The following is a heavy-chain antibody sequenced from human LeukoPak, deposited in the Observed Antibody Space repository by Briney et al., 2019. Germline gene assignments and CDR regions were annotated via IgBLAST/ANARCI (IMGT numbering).Heavy chain of an antibody. D-gene: IGHD3-3*01. J-gene: IGHJ5*02. Sequence: ASVKVSCKASGYTFTSYGISWVRQAPGQGLEWMGWISAYNGNTNYAQKLQGRVTMTTDTSTSTAYMELRSLRSDDTAVYYCARVGDYDFWSGYRVNWFDPWGQGTLVTVS. V-gene: IGHV1-18*01. CDR3: ARVGDYDFWSGYRVNWFDP. CDR2: ISAYNGNT. CDR1: GYTFTSYG.